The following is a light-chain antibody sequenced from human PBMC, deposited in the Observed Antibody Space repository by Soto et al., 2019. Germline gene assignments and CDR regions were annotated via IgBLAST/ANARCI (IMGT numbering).Light chain of an antibody. CDR1: QSVSSSY. CDR3: QQFDRSIS. Sequence: EIVLTQSPGTLSLSPGERATLSCRASQSVSSSYLVWYQQKPGQAPRLLIYGATSRATDIPSWFSGSGSGTVFSLTISRLDPEDFAFYYCQQFDRSISFGGGTKVEI. CDR2: GAT. J-gene: IGKJ4*01. V-gene: IGKV3-20*01.